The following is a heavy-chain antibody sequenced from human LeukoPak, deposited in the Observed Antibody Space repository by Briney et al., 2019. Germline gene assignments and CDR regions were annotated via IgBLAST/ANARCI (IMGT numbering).Heavy chain of an antibody. CDR2: IYYSGST. CDR1: GGSISSYY. V-gene: IGHV4-59*01. J-gene: IGHJ4*02. Sequence: PSETLSLTCTVSGGSISSYYWSWIRQPPGKGLEWIGYIYYSGSTNYNPSLRSRVTISVDTSKNQFSLKLSSVTAADTAVYYCAGNYYDSSGYYFDYWGQGTLVTVSS. D-gene: IGHD3-22*01. CDR3: AGNYYDSSGYYFDY.